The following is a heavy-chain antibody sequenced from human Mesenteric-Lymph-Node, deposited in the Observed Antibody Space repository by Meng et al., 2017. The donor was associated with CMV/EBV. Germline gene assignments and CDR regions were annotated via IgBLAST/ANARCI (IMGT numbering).Heavy chain of an antibody. J-gene: IGHJ2*01. CDR1: GFTFSSYR. Sequence: GESLKISCAASGFTFSSYRMHWVRQAPGKGLVWVSRINSDGSSTSYADSVKGRFTISRDNAKNTLYLHMNNLRAEDTPVYYCARDLSDYDFWSGYYTSWYFDLWGRGTLVTVSS. D-gene: IGHD3-3*01. V-gene: IGHV3-74*01. CDR2: INSDGSST. CDR3: ARDLSDYDFWSGYYTSWYFDL.